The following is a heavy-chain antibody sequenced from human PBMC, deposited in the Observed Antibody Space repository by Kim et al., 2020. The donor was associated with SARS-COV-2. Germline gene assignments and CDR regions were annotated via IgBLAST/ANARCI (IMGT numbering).Heavy chain of an antibody. Sequence: SVKGRFTISRDNSKNTLYLQMNSLRAEDTAVYYCARVRGKGTVVVAATDAWGQGTLVTVSS. J-gene: IGHJ4*02. V-gene: IGHV3-30*01. CDR3: ARVRGKGTVVVAATDA. D-gene: IGHD2-15*01.